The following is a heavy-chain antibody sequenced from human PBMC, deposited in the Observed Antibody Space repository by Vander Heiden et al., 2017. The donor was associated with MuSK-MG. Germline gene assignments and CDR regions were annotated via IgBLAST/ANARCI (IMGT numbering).Heavy chain of an antibody. Sequence: QVQLVESGGGVVQPGRSLRLSCAASGFTFSSYGMPWVRQAPGKGLEWVAVIWYDGSNKYYADSVKGRFTISRDNSKNTLYLQMNSLRAEDTAVYYCARGRGDYYDSSGPSYYFDYWGQGTLVTVSS. CDR2: IWYDGSNK. V-gene: IGHV3-33*01. D-gene: IGHD3-22*01. CDR1: GFTFSSYG. J-gene: IGHJ4*02. CDR3: ARGRGDYYDSSGPSYYFDY.